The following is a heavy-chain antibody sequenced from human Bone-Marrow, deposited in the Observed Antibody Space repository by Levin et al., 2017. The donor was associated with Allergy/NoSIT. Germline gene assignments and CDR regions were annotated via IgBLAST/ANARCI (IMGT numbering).Heavy chain of an antibody. CDR1: GGTFNTFV. Sequence: ASVKVSCKSSGGTFNTFVFTWVRQAPGQGLEWMGGIIPIFGRPNYAQNLQGRLTITSDESTSTAFMELSSLSSGDTAIYYCARAPYDSSTYYYGSWFSEQWGQGTPVTVSS. J-gene: IGHJ1*01. CDR2: IIPIFGRP. V-gene: IGHV1-69*13. D-gene: IGHD3-10*01. CDR3: ARAPYDSSTYYYGSWFSEQ.